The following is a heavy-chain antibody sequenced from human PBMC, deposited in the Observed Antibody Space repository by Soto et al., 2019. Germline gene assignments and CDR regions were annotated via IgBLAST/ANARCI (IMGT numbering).Heavy chain of an antibody. V-gene: IGHV1-18*01. CDR3: ARRAIRARWYAFDI. D-gene: IGHD6-6*01. CDR2: ISAYNGNT. Sequence: AAVKVSCKASGYTFTSYGISWVRQAPGQGLERMGWISAYNGNTNYAQKLQGRVTMTTDTSTSTAYMELRSLRSDDTAVYYCARRAIRARWYAFDIWGQGTMVTV. CDR1: GYTFTSYG. J-gene: IGHJ3*02.